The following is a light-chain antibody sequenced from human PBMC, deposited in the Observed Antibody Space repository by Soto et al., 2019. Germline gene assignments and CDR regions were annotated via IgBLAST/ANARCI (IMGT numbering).Light chain of an antibody. CDR3: QQYGSSPPYT. J-gene: IGKJ2*01. Sequence: EIVLTQSPGTLSLSPGERATLSCRASHSVSSTYLAWYQQKPGQAPRLPLYGASSRATGIPDRFSGSGSGTDFTLTISRLEPEDFAVYYCQQYGSSPPYTFGQGTKLEIK. CDR1: HSVSSTY. CDR2: GAS. V-gene: IGKV3-20*01.